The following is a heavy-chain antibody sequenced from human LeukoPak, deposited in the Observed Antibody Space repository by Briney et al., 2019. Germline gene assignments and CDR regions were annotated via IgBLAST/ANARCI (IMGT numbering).Heavy chain of an antibody. J-gene: IGHJ6*03. CDR3: ASRGWSGDYYYYYYMDV. V-gene: IGHV1-69*05. D-gene: IGHD3-3*01. CDR2: IIPIFGTA. Sequence: TSVKVSCKASGGTFSSYAISWVRQAPGQGLEWMGGIIPIFGTANYAQKFQGRVTITTDESTSTAYMELSSLRSEDTAVYYCASRGWSGDYYYYYYMDVWGKGTTVTVSS. CDR1: GGTFSSYA.